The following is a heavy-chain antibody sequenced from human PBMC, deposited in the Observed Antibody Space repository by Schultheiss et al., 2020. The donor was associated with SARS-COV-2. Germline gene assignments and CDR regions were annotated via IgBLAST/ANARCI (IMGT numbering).Heavy chain of an antibody. Sequence: GGSLRLSCAASGFTFSSYWMSWVRQAPGKGLEWVANIKQDGSEKYYVDSVKGRFTISRDNSKNTLYLQMNSLRAEDTAVYYCARGEGENYYYYYGMDVWGQGTTVTVSS. D-gene: IGHD1-26*01. J-gene: IGHJ6*02. CDR1: GFTFSSYW. CDR2: IKQDGSEK. CDR3: ARGEGENYYYYYGMDV. V-gene: IGHV3-7*04.